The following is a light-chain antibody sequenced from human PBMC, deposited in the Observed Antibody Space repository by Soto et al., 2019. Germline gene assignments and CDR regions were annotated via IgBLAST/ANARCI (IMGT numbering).Light chain of an antibody. V-gene: IGKV3-11*01. CDR1: QTVIRY. J-gene: IGKJ1*01. Sequence: EIVLTQSLATLSLSTGERATLSCRASQTVIRYLAWYQQNRGQAPRLLIYDASYRATGIPDRLSGSGSGTDFTLTISSLEPEDFVVYYCQQRMSWPWPFGQGTKVAIK. CDR3: QQRMSWPWP. CDR2: DAS.